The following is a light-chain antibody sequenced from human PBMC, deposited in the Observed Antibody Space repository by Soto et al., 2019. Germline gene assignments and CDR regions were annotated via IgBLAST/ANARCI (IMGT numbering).Light chain of an antibody. CDR1: QGFSNY. Sequence: DIQMTQSPSSLSASVGDRVTITCRASQGFSNYLAWYQQKPRKPPKLLIYGASTLQSGVPSRLSGSGSGTDFTLTISSLQPEDVETYYFQKYNSAPRWTVGQGTKVEIK. CDR2: GAS. CDR3: QKYNSAPRWT. V-gene: IGKV1-27*01. J-gene: IGKJ1*01.